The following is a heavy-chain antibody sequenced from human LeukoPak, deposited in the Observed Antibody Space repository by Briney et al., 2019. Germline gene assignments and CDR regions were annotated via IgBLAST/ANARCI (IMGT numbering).Heavy chain of an antibody. CDR2: IYTSGST. D-gene: IGHD3-3*01. CDR3: ARGRFTIFGVVEAMDV. Sequence: SETLSLTCTVSGGSLSSGSYYWSWVRQPAGKGLEWIGRIYTSGSTNYNPSLKSRVTISVDTSKNQFSLKLSSVAAADTAVYYCARGRFTIFGVVEAMDVWGKGTTVTVSS. CDR1: GGSLSSGSYY. J-gene: IGHJ6*03. V-gene: IGHV4-61*02.